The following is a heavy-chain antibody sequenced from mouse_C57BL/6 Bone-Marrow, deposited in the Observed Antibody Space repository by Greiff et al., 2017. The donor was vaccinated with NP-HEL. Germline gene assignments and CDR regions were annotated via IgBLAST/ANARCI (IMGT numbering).Heavy chain of an antibody. CDR3: AIGYYGSSSLFAY. D-gene: IGHD1-1*01. J-gene: IGHJ3*01. CDR2: IDPANGNT. V-gene: IGHV14-3*01. CDR1: GFNIKNTY. Sequence: EVQLQQSVAELVRPGASVKLSCTASGFNIKNTYMHWVKQRPEQGLEWIGRIDPANGNTKYAPKFQGKATITADTSSHTAYLQLSSLTSEDTAIYYCAIGYYGSSSLFAYWGQGTLVTVSA.